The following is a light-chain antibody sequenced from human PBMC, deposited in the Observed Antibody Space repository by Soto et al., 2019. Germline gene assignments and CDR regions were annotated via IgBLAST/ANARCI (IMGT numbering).Light chain of an antibody. CDR1: QSVSSSF. CDR3: QQYGSSPWT. V-gene: IGKV3-20*01. J-gene: IGKJ1*01. Sequence: EVVLTHSPGTLPLSPGDRATLSCRASQSVSSSFLTLYQQKPGQAPRLLIYGASSRATGIPDRFSGSGSGTDFTLTISRLEPEDFAVYYCQQYGSSPWTFGQGTKVDIK. CDR2: GAS.